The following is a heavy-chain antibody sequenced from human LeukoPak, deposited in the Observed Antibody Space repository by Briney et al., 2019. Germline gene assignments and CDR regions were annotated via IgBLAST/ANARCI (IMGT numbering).Heavy chain of an antibody. D-gene: IGHD6-13*01. J-gene: IGHJ4*02. Sequence: ASVKVSCKASGGTFSSYAISWVRQAPGQGLEWMGGIIPIFGTANYAQKFQGRVTITTDESTSTAYMELSSLRSEDTAVYYCAREQGIAAAGTLDSWGQGTLVTVSS. V-gene: IGHV1-69*05. CDR3: AREQGIAAAGTLDS. CDR2: IIPIFGTA. CDR1: GGTFSSYA.